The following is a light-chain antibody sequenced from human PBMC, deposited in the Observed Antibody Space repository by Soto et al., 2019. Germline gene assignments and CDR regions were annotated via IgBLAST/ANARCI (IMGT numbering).Light chain of an antibody. CDR2: GAS. J-gene: IGKJ4*01. Sequence: EIVLTQSPDTLSLSPRETASLSCRASQTVMSRFLAWDQHKPGQAPRLLIYGASSRAPGIPDRFSGSGSGRDFTLTISRLETEVFAVYFCHQHGSSPLTFGGGTKMEIK. V-gene: IGKV3-20*01. CDR1: QTVMSRF. CDR3: HQHGSSPLT.